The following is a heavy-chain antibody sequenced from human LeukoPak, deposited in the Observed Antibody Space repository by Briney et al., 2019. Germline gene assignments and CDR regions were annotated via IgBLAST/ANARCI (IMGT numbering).Heavy chain of an antibody. V-gene: IGHV3-21*01. Sequence: GGSLRLSCAASGFTLSSYSVNWVRQAPGKGLEGVSSISISGKYIYYANSVKGRFTISRENAKNSLYLQMNSLRAEDTAVYYCARPGGYNYGRFDAWGQGALVTVSS. CDR3: ARPGGYNYGRFDA. CDR2: ISISGKYI. D-gene: IGHD5-18*01. CDR1: GFTLSSYS. J-gene: IGHJ4*02.